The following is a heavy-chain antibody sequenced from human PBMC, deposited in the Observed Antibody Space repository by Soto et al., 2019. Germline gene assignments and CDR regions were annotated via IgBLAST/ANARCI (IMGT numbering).Heavy chain of an antibody. CDR3: ARALDFWSGYYYGMDV. Sequence: GASVKVSCKASGGTFSSYAISWVRQAPGQGLEWMGGIIPIFGTANYAQKFQGRVTITADESTSTAYMELSSLRSEDTAVYYCARALDFWSGYYYGMDVWGPGTLVTVSS. CDR1: GGTFSSYA. J-gene: IGHJ6*02. V-gene: IGHV1-69*13. D-gene: IGHD3-3*01. CDR2: IIPIFGTA.